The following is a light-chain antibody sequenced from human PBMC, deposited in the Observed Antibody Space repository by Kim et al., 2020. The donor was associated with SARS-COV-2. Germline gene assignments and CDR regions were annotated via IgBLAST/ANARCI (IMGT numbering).Light chain of an antibody. Sequence: QSALTQPAYVSGSPGQSITISCTGNSSDIGGYHHVSWYQQHPGKAPKFIIYDVSERPSGVSDRFSGSKSGNTASLTISGLQADDEADYYCSSYTSTASLYVFGGGTKVTVL. J-gene: IGLJ1*01. CDR1: SSDIGGYHH. V-gene: IGLV2-14*01. CDR3: SSYTSTASLYV. CDR2: DVS.